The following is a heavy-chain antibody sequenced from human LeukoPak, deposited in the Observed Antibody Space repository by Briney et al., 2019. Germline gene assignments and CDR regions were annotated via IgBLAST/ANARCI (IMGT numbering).Heavy chain of an antibody. V-gene: IGHV3-33*01. D-gene: IGHD1-26*01. CDR1: GFTFNNYG. J-gene: IGHJ4*02. CDR3: ARDSGSYYFHY. CDR2: IWYDGSNK. Sequence: GRSLRLSCAASGFTFNNYGIHWVRQAPGKGLEWVAVIWYDGSNKYYADSVKGRFTISRDNSKNTLDLQMNSLRAEDTAVYYCARDSGSYYFHYWGQGPLVTVSS.